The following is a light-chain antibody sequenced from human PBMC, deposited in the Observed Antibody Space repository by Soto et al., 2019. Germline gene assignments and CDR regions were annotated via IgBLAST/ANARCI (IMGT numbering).Light chain of an antibody. Sequence: HSVLTQPRSVSGSPGQSVTISCTGTSSDVGGYNYVSWYQHHPGKAPKLMIHDVTKRPSGVRDRFSASKSGNTASLTISGLQAEDEADYYCCSYAGSYTYVFGTGTKLTVL. CDR3: CSYAGSYTYV. V-gene: IGLV2-11*01. J-gene: IGLJ1*01. CDR2: DVT. CDR1: SSDVGGYNY.